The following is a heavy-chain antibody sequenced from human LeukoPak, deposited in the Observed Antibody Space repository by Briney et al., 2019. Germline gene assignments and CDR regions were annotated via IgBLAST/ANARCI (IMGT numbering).Heavy chain of an antibody. Sequence: ASVKVSCKASGYTFTSYDINWVRQAIGQGLEWMGWMNPNSGNTGYAQKFQGRVTMTRNTSISTAYMELSSLRSEDTAVYYCARAQGYCSSTSCYGNWFDPWGQGTLVTVSS. V-gene: IGHV1-8*01. CDR2: MNPNSGNT. D-gene: IGHD2-2*01. CDR3: ARAQGYCSSTSCYGNWFDP. J-gene: IGHJ5*02. CDR1: GYTFTSYD.